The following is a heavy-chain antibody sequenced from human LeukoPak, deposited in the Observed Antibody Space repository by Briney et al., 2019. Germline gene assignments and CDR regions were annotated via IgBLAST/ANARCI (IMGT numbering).Heavy chain of an antibody. D-gene: IGHD3-9*01. J-gene: IGHJ4*02. V-gene: IGHV4-59*01. CDR1: GGPISSYY. Sequence: PSETLSLTCTVSGGPISSYYWSWIRQPPGKGLEWIGYIYYSGSTNYNPSLKSRVTISVDTSKNQFSLKLSSVTAADTAVYYCARGGRLRYFDWLPWDWGQGTLVTVSS. CDR3: ARGGRLRYFDWLPWD. CDR2: IYYSGST.